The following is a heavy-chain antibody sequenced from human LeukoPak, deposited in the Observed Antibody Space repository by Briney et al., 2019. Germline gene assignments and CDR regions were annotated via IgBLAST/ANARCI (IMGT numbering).Heavy chain of an antibody. CDR1: GGSISSSSYY. J-gene: IGHJ4*02. D-gene: IGHD5-12*01. V-gene: IGHV4-39*01. CDR3: ARASRHIDY. CDR2: IYYSGST. Sequence: PSETLSLTCTVSGGSISSSSYYWGWIRQPPGKGLEWIGSIYYSGSTYYNPSLKSRVTISVDTSKNQFSLKLSSVTAADTAVYYCARASRHIDYWGQGTLVTASS.